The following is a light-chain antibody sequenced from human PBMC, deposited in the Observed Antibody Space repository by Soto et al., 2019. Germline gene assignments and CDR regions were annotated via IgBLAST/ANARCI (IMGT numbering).Light chain of an antibody. CDR2: GAS. CDR1: QSVSSSY. V-gene: IGKV3-20*01. Sequence: EIVLTQSPGTLSLSPGEIASLSCRASQSVSSSYLAWYQQKPGQAPRLLIYGASSRATGIPDRFSGSGSGTDFTLTISRLEPEDFAVYYCQQYGSSPWTFGQGTKLDIK. CDR3: QQYGSSPWT. J-gene: IGKJ1*01.